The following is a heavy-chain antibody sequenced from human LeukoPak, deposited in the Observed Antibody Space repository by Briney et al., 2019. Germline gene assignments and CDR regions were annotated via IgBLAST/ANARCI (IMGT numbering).Heavy chain of an antibody. Sequence: VASVKVSCKASGYTFSGYYIHWVRQAPGQGLEWMGWINPNSGDTHYAQKFQGRVTMTRDTSSSTAYMDLNSLISDDTAVYYCARVQYQLLFGGNWFDPWGQGTLVTVSS. CDR1: GYTFSGYY. J-gene: IGHJ5*02. D-gene: IGHD2-2*01. CDR2: INPNSGDT. V-gene: IGHV1-2*02. CDR3: ARVQYQLLFGGNWFDP.